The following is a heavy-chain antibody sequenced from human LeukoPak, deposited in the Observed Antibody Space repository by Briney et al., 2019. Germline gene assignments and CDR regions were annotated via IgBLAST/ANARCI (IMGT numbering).Heavy chain of an antibody. V-gene: IGHV1-46*01. J-gene: IGHJ6*03. CDR3: ARDGGGSWLVTPQRVYYMDV. D-gene: IGHD2-15*01. Sequence: ASVKVSCKASGYTFTSYYMHWVRQAPGQGLEWMGIINPSGGSTSYAQKFQGRVTMTRDMSTSTDYMELSSLRSEDTAVYYCARDGGGSWLVTPQRVYYMDVWGKGTTVTVSS. CDR2: INPSGGST. CDR1: GYTFTSYY.